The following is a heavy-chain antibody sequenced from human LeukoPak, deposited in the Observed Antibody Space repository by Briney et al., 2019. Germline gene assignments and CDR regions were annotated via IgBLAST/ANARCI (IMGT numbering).Heavy chain of an antibody. Sequence: SETLSLTCAVYGGSFSGYYWSWIRQPPGKGLEWIGEINHSGSTNYNPSLKSRVTISVDTSKNQFSLKLSSVTAADTAVYYCARGYPQTRTTMVRGVMKYAFDIWGQGTMVTVSS. J-gene: IGHJ3*02. CDR1: GGSFSGYY. V-gene: IGHV4-34*01. D-gene: IGHD3-10*01. CDR3: ARGYPQTRTTMVRGVMKYAFDI. CDR2: INHSGST.